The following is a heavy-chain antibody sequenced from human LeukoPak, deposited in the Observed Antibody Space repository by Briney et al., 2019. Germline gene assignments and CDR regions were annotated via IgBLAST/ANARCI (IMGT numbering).Heavy chain of an antibody. CDR2: ISASGGST. J-gene: IGHJ4*02. V-gene: IGHV3-23*01. CDR1: GFTFSSYA. Sequence: GGSLRLSCAASGFTFSSYAMSWVRQAPGKGLEWVSAISASGGSTYYTDSVKGRFTISRDNSKNTLYLQMNSLRAEDTAVYYCAKGPMIVVSYFDYWGQGTLVTVSS. CDR3: AKGPMIVVSYFDY. D-gene: IGHD3-22*01.